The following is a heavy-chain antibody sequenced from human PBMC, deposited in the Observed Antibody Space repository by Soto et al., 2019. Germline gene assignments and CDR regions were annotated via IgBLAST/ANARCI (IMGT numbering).Heavy chain of an antibody. J-gene: IGHJ5*02. CDR3: ARATMTTFWSLFDP. Sequence: QVQLQESGPGLVKPSQTLSLTCTVSGGSISSGGYYWSWMRQHPGKGLEWIGYIYYSGSTYYNPSLKSRVTISVDTSKNQFSLKLSSVTAADTAVYYCARATMTTFWSLFDPWGQGTLVTVSS. V-gene: IGHV4-31*03. CDR1: GGSISSGGYY. D-gene: IGHD3-16*01. CDR2: IYYSGST.